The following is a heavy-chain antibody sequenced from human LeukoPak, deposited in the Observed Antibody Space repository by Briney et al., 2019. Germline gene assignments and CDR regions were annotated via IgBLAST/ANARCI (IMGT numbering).Heavy chain of an antibody. D-gene: IGHD4-23*01. CDR2: LIGSGGST. CDR3: AIDLTMVVTPVAFDY. Sequence: GGTLRLSCAASGFTFNSNAMSRVPQAPGQELEWVSALIGSGGSTSYADSVKGRFTISRDNSKNTLYLQMNSLRAEDTAVYYCAIDLTMVVTPVAFDYWGQGTLVTVSS. V-gene: IGHV3-23*01. J-gene: IGHJ4*02. CDR1: GFTFNSNA.